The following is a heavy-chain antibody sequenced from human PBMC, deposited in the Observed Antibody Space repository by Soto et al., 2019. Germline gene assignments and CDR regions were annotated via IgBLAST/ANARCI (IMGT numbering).Heavy chain of an antibody. CDR3: TICQITPGVPGWCNRFDP. CDR2: ISGSGGST. V-gene: IGHV3-23*01. D-gene: IGHD2-2*01. J-gene: IGHJ5*02. CDR1: GLTFSSYT. Sequence: GGSLRLSCAASGLTFSSYTMNWVRQAPGRGLEWVSAISGSGGSTYYADSVKGRFTISRDNSKNTLWLQMNSLRVEDTAVYYCTICQITPGVPGWCNRFDPWGQGTLVTVSS.